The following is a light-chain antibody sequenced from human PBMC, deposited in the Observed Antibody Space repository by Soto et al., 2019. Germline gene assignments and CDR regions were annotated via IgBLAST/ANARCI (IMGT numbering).Light chain of an antibody. CDR2: DNN. V-gene: IGLV1-51*01. J-gene: IGLJ1*01. Sequence: QSALTQPPSVSAAPGQKVTISCSGSSSNIGNNYVSWYQQLPGTAPKLLIYDNNKRPSGIPDRFSGSKSGTSATLGITGLQTGDEADYYCGTWDSSLSAHNYVFGTGTKLTVL. CDR1: SSNIGNNY. CDR3: GTWDSSLSAHNYV.